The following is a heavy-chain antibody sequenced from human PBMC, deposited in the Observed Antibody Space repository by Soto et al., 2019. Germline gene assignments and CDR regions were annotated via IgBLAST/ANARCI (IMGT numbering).Heavy chain of an antibody. D-gene: IGHD3-10*01. CDR2: ISGSGGST. V-gene: IGHV3-23*01. CDR3: AKSYAYGSGSYYNLGWFDP. Sequence: GGSLRLSCAASGFTFSSYAMSWVRQAPGKGLEWVSAISGSGGSTYYADSVKGRFTISRDNSKNTLYLQMNSLRAEDTAVYYCAKSYAYGSGSYYNLGWFDPWGQGTLVTVSS. J-gene: IGHJ5*02. CDR1: GFTFSSYA.